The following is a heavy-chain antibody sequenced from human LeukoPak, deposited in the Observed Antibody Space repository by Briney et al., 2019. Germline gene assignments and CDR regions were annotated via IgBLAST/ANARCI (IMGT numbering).Heavy chain of an antibody. CDR3: ARRVVVAAAEWFDP. Sequence: PETLSLTCTVSGGSISSYYWSWIRQPPGKGLEWIGYIYYSGSTNYNPSLKSRVTISVDTSKNQFSLKLSSVTAADTAVYYCARRVVVAAAEWFDPWGQGTLVTVSS. J-gene: IGHJ5*02. CDR2: IYYSGST. D-gene: IGHD6-13*01. V-gene: IGHV4-59*08. CDR1: GGSISSYY.